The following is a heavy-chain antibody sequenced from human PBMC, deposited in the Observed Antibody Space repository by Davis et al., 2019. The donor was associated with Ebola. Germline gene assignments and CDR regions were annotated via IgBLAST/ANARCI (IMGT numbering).Heavy chain of an antibody. CDR1: GGSFSGYY. CDR3: ARETTVGIYYYGMDV. Sequence: SETLSLTCAVYGGSFSGYYWSWIRQPPGKGLEWIGEINHSGSTNYNPSLKSRVTISVDTSKNQFSLKLSSVTAADTAVYYCARETTVGIYYYGMDVWGQGTTVTVSS. V-gene: IGHV4-34*01. D-gene: IGHD4-23*01. CDR2: INHSGST. J-gene: IGHJ6*02.